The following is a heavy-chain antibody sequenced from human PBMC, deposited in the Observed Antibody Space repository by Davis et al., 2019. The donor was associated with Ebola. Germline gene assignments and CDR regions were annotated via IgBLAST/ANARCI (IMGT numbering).Heavy chain of an antibody. J-gene: IGHJ6*02. CDR1: GGSIGSYY. CDR2: IYYRGNT. D-gene: IGHD6-19*01. V-gene: IGHV4-59*12. CDR3: VRDSSASYGMDV. Sequence: SETLSLTCTVSGGSIGSYYWSWIRQAPGKGLEWMGDIYYRGNTKYNPSLKSRVSISIDTSKNQFYLNLSSVIPADTAHYFCVRDSSASYGMDVWGQGTTVMVSS.